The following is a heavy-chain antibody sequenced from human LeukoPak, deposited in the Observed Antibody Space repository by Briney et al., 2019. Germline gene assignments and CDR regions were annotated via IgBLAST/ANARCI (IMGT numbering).Heavy chain of an antibody. CDR3: AKETSPHDY. Sequence: PGGTLRLSCAASGFTFSSCGMSWVRQARGTGLEWVSAISGSGGSTYCADSVKGRFTISRDNSKNTLYLQMNSLRAEDTAVYYCAKETSPHDYWGQGTLVTASS. V-gene: IGHV3-23*01. J-gene: IGHJ4*02. CDR1: GFTFSSCG. CDR2: ISGSGGST.